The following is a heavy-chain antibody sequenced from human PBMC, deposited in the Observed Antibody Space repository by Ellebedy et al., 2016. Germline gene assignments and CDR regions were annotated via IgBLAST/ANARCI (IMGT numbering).Heavy chain of an antibody. D-gene: IGHD3-22*01. CDR2: IYYSGSN. V-gene: IGHV4-39*01. CDR3: ARQWDIVASPVQRSRYYYYHGLDV. CDR1: GGSINSSSYY. Sequence: GSLRLSCTVSGGSINSSSYYWGWIRQPPGKGLEWIGSIYYSGSNYYNPSLKSRVTIPVDTSKNHFSLKVRSVTAADTAVYYCARQWDIVASPVQRSRYYYYHGLDVWGQGTTVTVSS. J-gene: IGHJ6*02.